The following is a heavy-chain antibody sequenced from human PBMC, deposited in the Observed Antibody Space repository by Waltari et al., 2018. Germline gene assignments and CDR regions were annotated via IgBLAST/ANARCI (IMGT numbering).Heavy chain of an antibody. Sequence: QLQLQESGPGLVKPSETLSLTCTVSGGSISSGSYYWGWIRQPPGKGLESLGYLSYSGTTYYTLSLNSRVTMSVDTSRDQYSLGLRSVAAADTAVYYCARYYGNGEGWLDPWGQGTLVTVSS. D-gene: IGHD3-3*01. J-gene: IGHJ5*02. CDR3: ARYYGNGEGWLDP. CDR2: LSYSGTT. V-gene: IGHV4-39*07. CDR1: GGSISSGSYY.